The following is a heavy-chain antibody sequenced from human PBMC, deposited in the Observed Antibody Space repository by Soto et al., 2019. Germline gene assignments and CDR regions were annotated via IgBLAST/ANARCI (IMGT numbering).Heavy chain of an antibody. Sequence: VQLQQWGTGLLKPSETLSLTCAVYGGSLSDYSWTWIRQAPRRGLEWIGEVDTSGITNYNPSLESRVTFSIDTSNSPFSLRLSSVTAADTAVYFCARAGNYDVLSGGMYYFDSWGQGTPVTVSS. CDR3: ARAGNYDVLSGGMYYFDS. CDR2: VDTSGIT. D-gene: IGHD3-3*01. CDR1: GGSLSDYS. V-gene: IGHV4-34*01. J-gene: IGHJ4*02.